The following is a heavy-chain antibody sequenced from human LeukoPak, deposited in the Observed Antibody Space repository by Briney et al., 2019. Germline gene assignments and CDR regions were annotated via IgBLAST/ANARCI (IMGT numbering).Heavy chain of an antibody. CDR1: GGSVSSYY. V-gene: IGHV4-59*02. J-gene: IGHJ6*03. Sequence: KPSETLSLTXTVSGGSVSSYYWSWIRQPPGKGLEWIGYIYYSGSTNYNPSLKSRVTISVDTSKNQFSLKLSSVTAADTAVYYCARVVVPAAIGHYYYYYMDVWGKGTTVTVSS. D-gene: IGHD2-2*02. CDR3: ARVVVPAAIGHYYYYYMDV. CDR2: IYYSGST.